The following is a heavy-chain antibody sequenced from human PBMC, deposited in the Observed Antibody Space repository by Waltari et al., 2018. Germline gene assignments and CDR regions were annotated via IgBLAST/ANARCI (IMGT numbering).Heavy chain of an antibody. CDR2: ISYDGSNK. V-gene: IGHV3-30-3*01. CDR3: AREGIGDGYNLGLFDY. D-gene: IGHD5-12*01. CDR1: GFTFSSYA. Sequence: QVQLVESGGGVVQPGRSLRLSCAASGFTFSSYAMHWVRQAPGKGLEWVAVISYDGSNKCYADSVKGRFTISRDNSKNTLYLQMNSLRAEDTAVYYCAREGIGDGYNLGLFDYWGQGTLVTVSS. J-gene: IGHJ4*02.